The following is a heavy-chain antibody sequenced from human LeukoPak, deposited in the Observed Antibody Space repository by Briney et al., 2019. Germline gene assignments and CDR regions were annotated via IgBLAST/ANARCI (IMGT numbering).Heavy chain of an antibody. Sequence: GGSLRLSCAASGFTFSNYGMNWVRQAPGKGLEWVSSISSSSSYIYYADSVKGRFTISRDNAKNSLYLQMNSLRAEDTAVYYCARGIWELPPDYWGQGTLVTVSS. CDR3: ARGIWELPPDY. CDR1: GFTFSNYG. J-gene: IGHJ4*02. V-gene: IGHV3-21*01. D-gene: IGHD1-26*01. CDR2: ISSSSSYI.